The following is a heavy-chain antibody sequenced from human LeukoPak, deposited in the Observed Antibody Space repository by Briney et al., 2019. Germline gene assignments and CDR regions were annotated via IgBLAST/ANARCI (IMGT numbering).Heavy chain of an antibody. CDR3: VKSASTWYLFDY. CDR1: GFTFSGYA. D-gene: IGHD6-13*01. Sequence: PGRSLRLSCSASGFTFSGYAMHWVRQAPGKGLEYVSAIISNGESTYYSDSVKDRFTISRDNSKNTLYLQTSSLRPEDTAVYYCVKSASTWYLFDYWGQGTLVTVSS. V-gene: IGHV3-64*03. J-gene: IGHJ4*02. CDR2: IISNGEST.